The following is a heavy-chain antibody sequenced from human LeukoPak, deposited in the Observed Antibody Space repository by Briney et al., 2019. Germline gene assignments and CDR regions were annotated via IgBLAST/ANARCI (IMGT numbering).Heavy chain of an antibody. CDR3: AAGGASAP. V-gene: IGHV5-51*01. D-gene: IGHD3-16*01. Sequence: GESQKISCKGSGYSFTNFWIGWVRQMPGKGLEWMGVISPGDSGIRYSPSFQGQVTISVDKSISTAYLQWSSLKASDSAMYYCAAGGASAPWGQGTLVTVSS. CDR1: GYSFTNFW. J-gene: IGHJ5*02. CDR2: ISPGDSGI.